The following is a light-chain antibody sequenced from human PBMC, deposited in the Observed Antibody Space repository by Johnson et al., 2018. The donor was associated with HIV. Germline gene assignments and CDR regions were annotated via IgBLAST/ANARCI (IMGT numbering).Light chain of an antibody. CDR2: ENN. CDR3: GTWDNSLNTGGV. V-gene: IGLV1-51*02. CDR1: SSNIGNYF. J-gene: IGLJ1*01. Sequence: QSVLTQPPSVSAAPGQKVTISCSGTSSNIGNYFVCWYQQLPGAAPRLLIYENNQRPSGIPDRFSGSKSDTSATLGITGLQTGDEADYYCGTWDNSLNTGGVFGAGTKVTVL.